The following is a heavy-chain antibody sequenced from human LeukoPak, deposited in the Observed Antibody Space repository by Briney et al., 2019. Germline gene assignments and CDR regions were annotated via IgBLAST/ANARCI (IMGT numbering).Heavy chain of an antibody. CDR2: IYYSGST. CDR1: GGSISSHY. V-gene: IGHV4-59*11. Sequence: PSETLSLTCTVSGGSISSHYWSWIRQPPGKGLEWIGYIYYSGSTNYNPSLKSRVTISVDTSKNQFSLKLSSVTAADTAVYYCARSAYCSGGACYSPNKNFDTWGQGTLVTVSS. CDR3: ARSAYCSGGACYSPNKNFDT. D-gene: IGHD2-15*01. J-gene: IGHJ5*02.